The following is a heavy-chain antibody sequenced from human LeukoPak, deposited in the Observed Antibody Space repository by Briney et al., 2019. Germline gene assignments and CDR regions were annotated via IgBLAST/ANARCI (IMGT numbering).Heavy chain of an antibody. D-gene: IGHD1-26*01. CDR2: TSDSGRT. J-gene: IGHJ4*03. V-gene: IGHV4-59*01. CDR3: ARWYSHGRYFDY. Sequence: SETLSLTCTVSGGSIRNYYWNWIRQPPGKGLEWIRYTSDSGRTDYKPSLKSRVTISVDLSKNQFSLKLTSATAADTAVYYCARWYSHGRYFDYWGQGALVTVSS. CDR1: GGSIRNYY.